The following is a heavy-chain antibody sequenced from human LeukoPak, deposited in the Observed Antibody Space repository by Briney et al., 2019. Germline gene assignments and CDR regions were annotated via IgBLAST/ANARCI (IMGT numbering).Heavy chain of an antibody. CDR3: ASGSGSYYRSPLGY. D-gene: IGHD3-10*01. CDR1: NGSFSGYY. J-gene: IGHJ4*02. Sequence: PSETLSLTCAVYNGSFSGYYWSWIRQPPGKGLEWIGEINHSGSTKYNPPLKSRVTISVDTSKNQFSLKMSSVTAADTAVYYCASGSGSYYRSPLGYWGQGTLVTVSS. CDR2: INHSGST. V-gene: IGHV4-34*01.